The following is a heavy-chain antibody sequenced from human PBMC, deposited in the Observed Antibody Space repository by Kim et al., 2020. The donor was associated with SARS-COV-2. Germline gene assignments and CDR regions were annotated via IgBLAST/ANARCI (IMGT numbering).Heavy chain of an antibody. CDR1: GYTLTELS. D-gene: IGHD3-10*01. Sequence: ASVKVSCKVSGYTLTELSMHWVRQAPGKGLEWMGGFDPEDGETIYAQKFQGRVTMTEDTSTDTAHMELSSLRSEDTAVYYCATDLRYYGSGATRDYWGQGTLVTVSS. CDR3: ATDLRYYGSGATRDY. CDR2: FDPEDGET. V-gene: IGHV1-24*01. J-gene: IGHJ4*02.